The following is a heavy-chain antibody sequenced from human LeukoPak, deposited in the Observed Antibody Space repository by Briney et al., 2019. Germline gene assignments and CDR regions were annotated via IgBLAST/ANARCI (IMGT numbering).Heavy chain of an antibody. CDR3: AREGLKYGSGSYYLNP. CDR2: ISAYNGHT. CDR1: GYTFISYG. D-gene: IGHD3-10*01. Sequence: ASVKVSCKASGYTFISYGIIWVRQAPGQGLEWMGWISAYNGHTKYSQKLQGRVTMTTDTSTSTAYMELRSLRSDDTAIYYCAREGLKYGSGSYYLNPWGQGTLVTVSS. V-gene: IGHV1-18*01. J-gene: IGHJ5*02.